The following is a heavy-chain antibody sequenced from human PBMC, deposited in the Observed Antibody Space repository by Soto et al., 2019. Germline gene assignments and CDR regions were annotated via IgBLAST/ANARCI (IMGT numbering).Heavy chain of an antibody. D-gene: IGHD3-22*01. CDR1: GFSFTSST. CDR3: VAGEYHDSSGYSYDF. CDR2: IVVGSGNT. V-gene: IGHV1-58*01. J-gene: IGHJ4*02. Sequence: QIQLVQSGPEVKKPGTSVKVSCKASGFSFTSSTVQWVRQPRGQRLEWIGWIVVGSGNTIYAQKFQERVIVTRDKSTSTAYKGPSSLATGDTGGYFCVAGEYHDSSGYSYDFWGQGTLVTVSS.